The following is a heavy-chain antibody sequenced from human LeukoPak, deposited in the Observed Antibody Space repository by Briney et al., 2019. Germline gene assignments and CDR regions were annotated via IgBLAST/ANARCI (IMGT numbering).Heavy chain of an antibody. D-gene: IGHD3-10*01. CDR1: GFTFSNYA. Sequence: PGGSLRLSCAASGFTFSNYAMSWVRQAPGKGLEWVSGISGSGGSTYYADSMKGRFTISRDNSKNTLYLQINSLRAEDTAVYYCAKDFSVGVTMIRGPFDPWGQGTLVTVSS. CDR2: ISGSGGST. V-gene: IGHV3-23*01. CDR3: AKDFSVGVTMIRGPFDP. J-gene: IGHJ5*02.